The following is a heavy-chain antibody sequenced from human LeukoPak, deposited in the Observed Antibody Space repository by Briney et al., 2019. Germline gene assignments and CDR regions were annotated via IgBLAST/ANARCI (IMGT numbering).Heavy chain of an antibody. CDR1: GFTFSTYS. CDR3: AREGVAGSDY. D-gene: IGHD6-19*01. V-gene: IGHV3-48*02. CDR2: ISSGGGTI. J-gene: IGHJ4*02. Sequence: GGSLRLSCAAFGFTFSTYSMNWVRQAPGKGLEWLSYISSGGGTIYYADSVKGRFTISRDNAKNSLYLEMNSLRDEDTALYYCAREGVAGSDYWGQGTLVTVSS.